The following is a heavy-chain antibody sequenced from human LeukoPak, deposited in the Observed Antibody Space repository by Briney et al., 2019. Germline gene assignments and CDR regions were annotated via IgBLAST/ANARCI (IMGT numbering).Heavy chain of an antibody. V-gene: IGHV4-34*01. J-gene: IGHJ4*02. Sequence: PSETLSLTCSVSGGSLSNYYWSWIRQPPGKGLEWIGEINHSGNTNYNPSLKSRVTISVDTSKNQFSLKLSSVTAADTAVYYCARGRPTDGYNYWGNYYFDYWGQGTLVTVSS. D-gene: IGHD5-24*01. CDR3: ARGRPTDGYNYWGNYYFDY. CDR2: INHSGNT. CDR1: GGSLSNYY.